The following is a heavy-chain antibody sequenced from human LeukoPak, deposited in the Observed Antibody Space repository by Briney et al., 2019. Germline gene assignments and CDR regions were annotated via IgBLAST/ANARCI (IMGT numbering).Heavy chain of an antibody. V-gene: IGHV4-61*02. CDR2: IYTSGST. CDR3: ARETLLWFGERQHPLYYYYMDV. Sequence: PSETLSLTCTVSGYSISSGYYWGWIRQPAGKGLEWIGRIYTSGSTNYNPSLKSRVTISVDTSKNQFSLKLSSVTAADTAVYYCARETLLWFGERQHPLYYYYMDVWGKGTTVTISS. CDR1: GYSISSGYY. J-gene: IGHJ6*03. D-gene: IGHD3-10*01.